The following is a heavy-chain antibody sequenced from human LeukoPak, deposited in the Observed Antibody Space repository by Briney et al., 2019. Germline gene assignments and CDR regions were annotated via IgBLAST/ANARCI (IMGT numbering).Heavy chain of an antibody. Sequence: PSETLSLTCTVSGGSISSGGYYWSWIRQPPGKGLEWIGYIYHSGSTYYNPSLKSRVTISVDRSKNQFSLKLSSVTAADTAVYYCARVSWLDSGSYYSPFDYWGQGTLVTVSS. D-gene: IGHD1-26*01. CDR1: GGSISSGGYY. CDR3: ARVSWLDSGSYYSPFDY. CDR2: IYHSGST. V-gene: IGHV4-30-2*01. J-gene: IGHJ4*02.